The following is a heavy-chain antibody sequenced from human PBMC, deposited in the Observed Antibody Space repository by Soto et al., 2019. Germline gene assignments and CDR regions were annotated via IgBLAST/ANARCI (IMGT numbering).Heavy chain of an antibody. CDR3: TKEGLFWSGSFDS. CDR1: GFTFRSYP. V-gene: IGHV3-30-3*02. CDR2: VSYDGITK. J-gene: IGHJ4*02. Sequence: PGWALRLFCAASGFTFRSYPMHWVRQAPGKGLEWVAIVSYDGITKYADSVKGRFTISRDNSNNTLFLQMNSLRTEDTAVYYCTKEGLFWSGSFDSWGQGTLVT. D-gene: IGHD3-3*01.